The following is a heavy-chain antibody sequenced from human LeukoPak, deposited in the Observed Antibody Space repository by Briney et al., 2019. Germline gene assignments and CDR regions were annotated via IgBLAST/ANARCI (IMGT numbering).Heavy chain of an antibody. V-gene: IGHV3-9*01. CDR3: AKGNVGVPAAIDWFDP. CDR2: ISWNSGSI. J-gene: IGHJ5*02. D-gene: IGHD2-2*01. CDR1: GFTFDDYA. Sequence: GRSLRLSCAASGFTFDDYAMHWVRQAPGKGLECVSGISWNSGSIGYADSVKGRFTISRDNAKNSLYLQMNSLRAEDTALYYCAKGNVGVPAAIDWFDPWGQGTLVTVSS.